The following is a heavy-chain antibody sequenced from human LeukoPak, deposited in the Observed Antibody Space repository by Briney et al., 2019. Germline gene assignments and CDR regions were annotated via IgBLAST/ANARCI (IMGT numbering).Heavy chain of an antibody. V-gene: IGHV4-59*01. CDR2: IYYSGST. J-gene: IGHJ5*02. D-gene: IGHD3-9*01. CDR1: GGSISSYY. Sequence: SETLSLTCTVSGGSISSYYWSWIRQPPGKGLEWIGYIYYSGSTNYNPSLKSRVTISVDTSKNQFSLKLSSVTAADTAVYYCARVYYDILTGPTPTGWLDPWGQGTLVTVSS. CDR3: ARVYYDILTGPTPTGWLDP.